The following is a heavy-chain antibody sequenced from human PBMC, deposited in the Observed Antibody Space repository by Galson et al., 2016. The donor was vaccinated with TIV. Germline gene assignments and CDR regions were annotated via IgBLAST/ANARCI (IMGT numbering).Heavy chain of an antibody. J-gene: IGHJ4*02. CDR1: EYFFGAYW. Sequence: QSGAEVKKPGESLRISCKASEYFFGAYWIGWVRQMSGKGLEWMGIVYPGDSQTRYSPSFEGQVTLSVDKSISTAYLQWSSLRASGTAMYYCARLQGIGSGSYYGFWGQGTLVTVSS. CDR2: VYPGDSQT. V-gene: IGHV5-51*01. CDR3: ARLQGIGSGSYYGF. D-gene: IGHD3-10*01.